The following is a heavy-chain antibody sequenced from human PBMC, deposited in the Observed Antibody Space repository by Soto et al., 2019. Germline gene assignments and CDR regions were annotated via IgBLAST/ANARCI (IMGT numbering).Heavy chain of an antibody. J-gene: IGHJ4*02. Sequence: SETLSLTCTVSGGSISSSSYYWGWIRQPPGKGLEWIGSIYYSGSTYYNPSLKSRVTISVDTSKNQFSLKLSSVTAADTAVYYCARPLPPMAAAGVFDYWGQGTLVTVSS. CDR1: GGSISSSSYY. CDR2: IYYSGST. D-gene: IGHD6-13*01. V-gene: IGHV4-39*01. CDR3: ARPLPPMAAAGVFDY.